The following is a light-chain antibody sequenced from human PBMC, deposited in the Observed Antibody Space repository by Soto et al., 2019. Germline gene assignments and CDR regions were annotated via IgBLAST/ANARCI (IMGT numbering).Light chain of an antibody. CDR1: QSVSSSY. CDR3: QQYDHWPPWT. Sequence: EIVLTQSPGTLSLSPGERATLSCRASQSVSSSYLAWYQQKPGQAPRLVIFGASTRATGIPARFSGSGSGTEFTLTISSLQSEDFAVYYCQQYDHWPPWTFGQGTKVDIK. CDR2: GAS. V-gene: IGKV3-15*01. J-gene: IGKJ1*01.